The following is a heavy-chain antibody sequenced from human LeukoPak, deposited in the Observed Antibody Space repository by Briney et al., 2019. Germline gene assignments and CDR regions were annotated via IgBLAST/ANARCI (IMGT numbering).Heavy chain of an antibody. CDR2: IYYSGST. Sequence: PSETLSLTCTVSGGSISSYYWSWIRQPPGKGLEWIGYIYYSGSTNYNPSLKSRVTISVDTSKNQFSLRLSSVTAADTAVYYCAKGRSGSYAPRNFNDYWGQGTLVTVSS. V-gene: IGHV4-59*12. D-gene: IGHD1-26*01. J-gene: IGHJ4*02. CDR1: GGSISSYY. CDR3: AKGRSGSYAPRNFNDY.